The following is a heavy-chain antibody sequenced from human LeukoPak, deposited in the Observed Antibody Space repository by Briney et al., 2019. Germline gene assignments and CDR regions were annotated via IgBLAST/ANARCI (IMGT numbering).Heavy chain of an antibody. J-gene: IGHJ4*02. Sequence: PSETLSLTCTVSGGSISSDSYYWGWIRQPPGEGLEWIGYMYHTGTTYYNPSLRSRVTISVDRSKNQFSLKLSSVTAEDTAVYYCARHFGWVGGNVDYWGQGTQVTVSS. CDR1: GGSISSDSYY. D-gene: IGHD3-9*01. CDR2: MYHTGTT. CDR3: ARHFGWVGGNVDY. V-gene: IGHV4-39*01.